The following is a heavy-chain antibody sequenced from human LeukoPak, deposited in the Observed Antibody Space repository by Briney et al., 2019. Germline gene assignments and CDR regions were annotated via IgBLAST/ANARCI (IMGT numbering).Heavy chain of an antibody. CDR2: IIPIFGTA. CDR1: GGTFSSYA. CDR3: ARALNYYGSGSYYPYYYYYYYMDV. V-gene: IGHV1-69*13. J-gene: IGHJ6*03. Sequence: EASVKVSCKASGGTFSSYAISWVRQAPGQGLEWMGGIIPIFGTANYAQKFQGRVTITADESTSTAYMELSSLRSEDTAVYYCARALNYYGSGSYYPYYYYYYYMDVWGKGTTVTVSS. D-gene: IGHD3-10*01.